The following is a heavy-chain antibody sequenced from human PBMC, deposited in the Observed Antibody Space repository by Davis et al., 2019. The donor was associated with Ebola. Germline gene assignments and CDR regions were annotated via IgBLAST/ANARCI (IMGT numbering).Heavy chain of an antibody. D-gene: IGHD6-19*01. CDR3: ARVVAGFDY. V-gene: IGHV4-34*01. CDR1: GGSFSGYY. Sequence: MPSETLSLTCAVYGGSFSGYYWSWIRQPPGKGLEWIGEINHSGSTNYNPSLKSRVTISVDTSKNQFSLKLSSVTAADTAVYYCARVVAGFDYWGQGTLVTVSS. CDR2: INHSGST. J-gene: IGHJ4*02.